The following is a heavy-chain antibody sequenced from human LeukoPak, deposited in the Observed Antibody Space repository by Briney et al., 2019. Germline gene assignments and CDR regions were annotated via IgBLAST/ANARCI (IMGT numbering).Heavy chain of an antibody. V-gene: IGHV4-34*01. CDR1: GGSFSGYY. CDR3: ASSPTYGDYSFY. D-gene: IGHD4-17*01. CDR2: INHSGST. Sequence: SETLSLTCAVYGGSFSGYYWSWIRQPPGKGLEWIGEINHSGSTNYNPSLKSRVTISVDTSKNQFYLKLSSVTAADTAVYYCASSPTYGDYSFYWGQGTLVTVSS. J-gene: IGHJ4*02.